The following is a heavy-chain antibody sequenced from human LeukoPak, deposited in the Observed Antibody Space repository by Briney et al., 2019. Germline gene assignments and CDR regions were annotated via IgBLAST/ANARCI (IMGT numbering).Heavy chain of an antibody. CDR2: INPSGGST. Sequence: ASVKVSCKASGYTFTNYYIHWVRQAPGQGLEWMGIINPSGGSTSYAQKFQGRVTMTRDMSTSTVYMELSSLRSEDTAVYYCAREVNWGSYFDYWGQGTLVTVSS. CDR3: AREVNWGSYFDY. V-gene: IGHV1-46*01. CDR1: GYTFTNYY. J-gene: IGHJ4*02. D-gene: IGHD7-27*01.